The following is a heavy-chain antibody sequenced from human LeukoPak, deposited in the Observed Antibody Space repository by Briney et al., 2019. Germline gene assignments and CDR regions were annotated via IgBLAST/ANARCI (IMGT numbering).Heavy chain of an antibody. Sequence: KPAETQSLTCAVYGGSFSGYYWIWIRQSPGKGLEWIGEINHGGSTTYKPSLKSRVTISVDTSKNQFSLKLSSLTAADTAVYFCARSLLWPTGTFDVWGQGTIVSV. J-gene: IGHJ3*01. CDR2: INHGGST. CDR3: ARSLLWPTGTFDV. V-gene: IGHV4-34*01. D-gene: IGHD2-8*02. CDR1: GGSFSGYY.